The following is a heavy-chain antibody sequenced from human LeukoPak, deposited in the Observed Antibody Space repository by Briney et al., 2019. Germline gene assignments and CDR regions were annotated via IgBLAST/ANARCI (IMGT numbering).Heavy chain of an antibody. CDR3: ARPTRYSSSWYGVDY. Sequence: GRSLRLSCAASGFTFDDYGMSWVRQAPGKGLEWVSGINWNGGSTGYADSVKGRFTISRDNAKNSLYLQMNSLRAEDTALYYCARPTRYSSSWYGVDYWGQGTLVTVSS. J-gene: IGHJ4*02. CDR1: GFTFDDYG. V-gene: IGHV3-20*04. CDR2: INWNGGST. D-gene: IGHD6-13*01.